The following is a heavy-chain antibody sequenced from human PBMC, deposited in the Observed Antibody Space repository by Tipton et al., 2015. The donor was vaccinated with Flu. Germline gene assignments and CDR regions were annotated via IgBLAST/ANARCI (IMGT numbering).Heavy chain of an antibody. CDR2: INPYGGAT. D-gene: IGHD5-24*01. Sequence: QLVQSGAEVKKPGASVRVSCKASGYTFSSDYMHWVRQAPGQGLEWMGIINPYGGATTYAQKFQGRVTMTRDTSTNTVYLELSSLRSEDTAVYYCARCLGYNQVDYWGQGTLVTVSS. V-gene: IGHV1-46*01. CDR3: ARCLGYNQVDY. J-gene: IGHJ4*02. CDR1: GYTFSSDY.